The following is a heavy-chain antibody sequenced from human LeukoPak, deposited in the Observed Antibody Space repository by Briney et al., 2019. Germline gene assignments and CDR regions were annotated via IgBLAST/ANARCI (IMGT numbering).Heavy chain of an antibody. D-gene: IGHD3-3*01. Sequence: PGGSLRLSCAASGFTFSSFWMSWVRQAPGKGLEWVANIRKDGSLQYYVDSVEGRFTISRDNAKNSLYLQMNSLRADDTAVYYCTRVSGGYDLSDYWGQGTQVTVSS. CDR3: TRVSGGYDLSDY. CDR2: IRKDGSLQ. J-gene: IGHJ4*02. CDR1: GFTFSSFW. V-gene: IGHV3-7*03.